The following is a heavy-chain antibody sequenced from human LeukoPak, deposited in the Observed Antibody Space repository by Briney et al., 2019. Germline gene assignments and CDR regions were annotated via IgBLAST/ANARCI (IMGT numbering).Heavy chain of an antibody. D-gene: IGHD2-2*01. Sequence: PGGSLRLSCAASGFTFSSYWMHWVRQAPGKGLEWVSGISWNSGSIGYADSVKGRFTISRDNAKNSLYLQMNSLRAEDTALYYCARDDGSTSIDYWGQGTLVTVSS. CDR1: GFTFSSYW. CDR2: ISWNSGSI. J-gene: IGHJ4*02. CDR3: ARDDGSTSIDY. V-gene: IGHV3-20*04.